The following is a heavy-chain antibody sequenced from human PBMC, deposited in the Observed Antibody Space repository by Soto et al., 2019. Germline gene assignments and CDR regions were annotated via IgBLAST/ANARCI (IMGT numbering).Heavy chain of an antibody. D-gene: IGHD3-22*01. CDR1: GFTFSSYS. CDR2: ISYDGSNK. Sequence: PAGSVILSCAASGFTFSSYSMHWVLQAPGKGLEWVEVISYDGSNKYYADSVRGRFTISRDNSKNTLYLQMNSLRAEDTAVYYCARDAYYYDSSGYCAYWGQGTLVTVSS. V-gene: IGHV3-30-3*01. J-gene: IGHJ4*02. CDR3: ARDAYYYDSSGYCAY.